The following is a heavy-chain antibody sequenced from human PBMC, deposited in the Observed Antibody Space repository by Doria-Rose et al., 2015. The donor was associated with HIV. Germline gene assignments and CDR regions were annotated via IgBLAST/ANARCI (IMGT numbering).Heavy chain of an antibody. Sequence: SGPVLVKPTETLTLTCTVSGVSLSSPGMGVSWIRQPPGKALEWLANIFSDDESSYKPSLKSRLTISRGTSKGQVVLTMTDMDPVDTATYYCARIKSSRWYHKYYFDFWGQGPLVIVSA. CDR1: GVSLSSPGMG. V-gene: IGHV2-26*01. D-gene: IGHD6-13*01. CDR2: IFSDDES. J-gene: IGHJ4*02. CDR3: ARIKSSRWYHKYYFDF.